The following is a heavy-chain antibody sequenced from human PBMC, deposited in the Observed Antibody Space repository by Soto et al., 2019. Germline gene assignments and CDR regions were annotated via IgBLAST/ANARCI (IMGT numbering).Heavy chain of an antibody. D-gene: IGHD3-10*01. CDR2: INPNSGGT. V-gene: IGHV1-2*04. CDR1: GYTFIGYY. J-gene: IGHJ6*02. CDR3: ARVGGGMASLGYYGMDV. Sequence: ASVKVSCKASGYTFIGYYIHWVRQAPGQGLEWMGWINPNSGGTNYAQRFQGWVTMTRDRSISTAYMELSRLKSDETAVYYCARVGGGMASLGYYGMDVFGQGTTVTLCS.